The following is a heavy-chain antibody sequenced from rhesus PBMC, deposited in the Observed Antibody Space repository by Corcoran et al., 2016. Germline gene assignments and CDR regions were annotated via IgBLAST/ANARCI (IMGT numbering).Heavy chain of an antibody. D-gene: IGHD5-12*01. J-gene: IGHJ4*01. CDR1: GCSFSGYY. CDR3: ARDYLGRTATALHFDY. Sequence: QVQLQESGPGLVKPSETLSLTCAVSGCSFSGYYWGWIRQPPGKGLEWIGYISGESGSPDYHPSLKSRVTISTDPSKNQFSLKLSSVTAADTAVYYCARDYLGRTATALHFDYWGQGVLVTVSS. CDR2: ISGESGSP. V-gene: IGHV4-165*01.